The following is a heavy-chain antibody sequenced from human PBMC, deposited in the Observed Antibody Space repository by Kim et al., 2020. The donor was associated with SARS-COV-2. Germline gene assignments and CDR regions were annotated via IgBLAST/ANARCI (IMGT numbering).Heavy chain of an antibody. J-gene: IGHJ4*02. CDR3: AKDGDQDIVVVPAAMYFDY. V-gene: IGHV3-23*01. D-gene: IGHD2-2*01. Sequence: GRLTISRDNYKNTLYLQMKSLRAEDTDVYYCAKDGDQDIVVVPAAMYFDYWGQGTLVTVSS.